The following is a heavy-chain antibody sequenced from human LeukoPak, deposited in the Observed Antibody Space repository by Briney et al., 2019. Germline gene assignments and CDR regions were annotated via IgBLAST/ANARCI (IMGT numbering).Heavy chain of an antibody. CDR2: MSPNSGNA. J-gene: IGHJ4*02. CDR1: GYTFTTYD. CDR3: ARNAPKTGDFFY. Sequence: ASVKVSCKASGYTFTTYDNHWVRQATGQGLEWMGWMSPNSGNAGYAQKFLGRVTLTSDTSISIAYMELSSLTSEDTAVYYCARNAPKTGDFFYWGQGTLVSVSS. V-gene: IGHV1-8*01. D-gene: IGHD3-3*01.